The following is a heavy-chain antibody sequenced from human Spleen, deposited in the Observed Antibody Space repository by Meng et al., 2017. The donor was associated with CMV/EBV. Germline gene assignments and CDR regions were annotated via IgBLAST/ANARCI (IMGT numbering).Heavy chain of an antibody. CDR2: IGSSSSTK. CDR1: GFTFSSYS. Sequence: GGSLRLSCAASGFTFSSYSLNWVRQAPGKGLEWVAYIGSSSSTKYYADSVKGRFSISRDNAKNSLFLQMNSLRAEDTAVYYFAREVFGYYYGMDVCGQGTTVTVSS. V-gene: IGHV3-48*04. CDR3: AREVFGYYYGMDV. J-gene: IGHJ6*02. D-gene: IGHD3-10*01.